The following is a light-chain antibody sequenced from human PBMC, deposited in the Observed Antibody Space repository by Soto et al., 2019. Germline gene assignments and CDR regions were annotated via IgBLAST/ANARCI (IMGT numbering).Light chain of an antibody. CDR3: HQFGSSPLDT. Sequence: EIVLTQSPGTLSLSPGERATLSCRASQTISSSFLAWYQQKPGQAPRLLIYRASSRAPGIPDRFIGSGSWTDFTLTISRLEPDDFAVYYCHQFGSSPLDTFGPGTKVEIK. V-gene: IGKV3-20*01. J-gene: IGKJ3*01. CDR2: RAS. CDR1: QTISSSF.